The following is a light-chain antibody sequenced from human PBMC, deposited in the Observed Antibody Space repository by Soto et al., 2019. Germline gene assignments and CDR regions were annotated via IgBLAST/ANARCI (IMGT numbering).Light chain of an antibody. CDR3: QQYGSSPRT. V-gene: IGKV3-20*01. Sequence: EIVLTQSPGTLSMSPGERATLSCRASQSISSNYLAWYQQKPGQAPRLLIYGASSRATGIPDRFSGGGSGTDXXXTISRLEAEDFAVYYCQQYGSSPRTFGQGTKVEFK. CDR1: QSISSNY. J-gene: IGKJ1*01. CDR2: GAS.